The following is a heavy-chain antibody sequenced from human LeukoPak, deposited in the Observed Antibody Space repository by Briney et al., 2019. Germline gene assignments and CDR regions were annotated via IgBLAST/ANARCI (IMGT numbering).Heavy chain of an antibody. V-gene: IGHV3-74*01. CDR1: GFTFSSYW. CDR3: ARMRGQLWFADGFDI. CDR2: INSDGSST. Sequence: GGSLRLSCAASGFTFSSYWMHWVRQAPGKGLVWVSHINSDGSSTSYADSVKGRFTISRDNAKNTLYLQMSSLRAEDTAVYYCARMRGQLWFADGFDIWGQGTMATVSS. J-gene: IGHJ3*02. D-gene: IGHD3-10*01.